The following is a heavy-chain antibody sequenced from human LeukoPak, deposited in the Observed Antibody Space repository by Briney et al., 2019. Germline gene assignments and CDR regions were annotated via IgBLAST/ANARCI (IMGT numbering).Heavy chain of an antibody. D-gene: IGHD4-11*01. CDR2: IKSKTDGGTV. CDR3: TTDPGNYEIF. CDR1: GLTFTNAW. V-gene: IGHV3-15*01. J-gene: IGHJ1*01. Sequence: PGGSLRLSCAASGLTFTNAWMSWVRQAPGKGLEWVGRIKSKTDGGTVDYAPPVKGRFTISRDDSRNTLPLEMNFLKTEDTAVYYCTTDPGNYEIFWGQGTLVSVSS.